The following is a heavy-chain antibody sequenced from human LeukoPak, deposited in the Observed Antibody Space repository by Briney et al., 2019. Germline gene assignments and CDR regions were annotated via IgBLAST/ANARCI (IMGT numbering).Heavy chain of an antibody. CDR1: GGSFSGYY. D-gene: IGHD4-17*01. J-gene: IGHJ5*02. V-gene: IGHV4-34*01. Sequence: PSETLSLTCAVYGGSFSGYYWSWIRQPPGKGLEWIGEINHSGSTNYNPSLKSLVTISVDTSKNQFSLKLSSVTAADTAMYYCARDYGDYAVNWFDPWGQGTLVTVS. CDR2: INHSGST. CDR3: ARDYGDYAVNWFDP.